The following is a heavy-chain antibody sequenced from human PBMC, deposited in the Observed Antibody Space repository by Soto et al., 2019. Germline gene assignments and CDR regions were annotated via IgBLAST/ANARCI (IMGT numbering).Heavy chain of an antibody. J-gene: IGHJ5*02. CDR1: GFTFSSYE. CDR3: ARQPAHVYEASPKWFDP. D-gene: IGHD3-16*01. Sequence: EVLLVESGGGLVQPGGSLRLSCTASGFTFSSYEMNWVRQAPWKGLEWISYISTSGRTIFDAGSVKGRFTISRDNTRNTLFLQMDSLRPEDTAVYYCARQPAHVYEASPKWFDPWGQGTLVIVSS. CDR2: ISTSGRTI. V-gene: IGHV3-48*03.